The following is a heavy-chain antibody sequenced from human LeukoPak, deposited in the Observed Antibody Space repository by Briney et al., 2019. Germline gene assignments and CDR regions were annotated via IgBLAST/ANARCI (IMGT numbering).Heavy chain of an antibody. CDR1: GYTFTSYG. CDR2: ISAYNGNT. J-gene: IGHJ4*02. CDR3: ARDWVLKRTFDY. D-gene: IGHD1-7*01. V-gene: IGHV1-18*01. Sequence: ASVKVSCKASGYTFTSYGISWVRQAPGQGPEWMGWISAYNGNTNYAQKLQGRVTLTTDTSTSTAYMELRSLRSDDTAVYYCARDWVLKRTFDYWGQGTLVTVSS.